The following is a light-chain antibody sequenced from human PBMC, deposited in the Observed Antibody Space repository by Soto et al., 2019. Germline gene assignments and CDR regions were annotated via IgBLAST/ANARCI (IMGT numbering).Light chain of an antibody. CDR2: GAS. Sequence: ESVLSQSPGTLSLSPGESATSSCRASQSVSSSYLAWYQQKPGQAPRLLIYGASSRATGIPDRFSGSGSGTDFTLTISRLEPEDFAVYYCQQYGSSPQAFGQGSKV. J-gene: IGKJ1*01. CDR1: QSVSSSY. CDR3: QQYGSSPQA. V-gene: IGKV3-20*01.